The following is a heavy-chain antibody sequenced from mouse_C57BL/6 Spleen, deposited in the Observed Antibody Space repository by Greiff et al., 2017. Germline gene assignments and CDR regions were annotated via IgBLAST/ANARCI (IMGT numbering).Heavy chain of an antibody. CDR1: GYSITSGYY. V-gene: IGHV3-6*01. Sequence: ESGPGLVKPSQSLSLTCSVTGYSITSGYYWNWIRQFPGNKLEWMGYISYDGSNNYNPSLKNRISITRDTSKNQFFLKLNSVTTEDTATYYCARGITGTGFDYWGQGTTLTVSS. J-gene: IGHJ2*01. D-gene: IGHD4-1*01. CDR3: ARGITGTGFDY. CDR2: ISYDGSN.